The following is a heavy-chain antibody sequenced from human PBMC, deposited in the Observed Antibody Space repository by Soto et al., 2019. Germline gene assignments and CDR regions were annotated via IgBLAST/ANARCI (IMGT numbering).Heavy chain of an antibody. D-gene: IGHD1-26*01. CDR1: GGTFSSYA. CDR2: IIPIFGTA. CDR3: ARDHPLGTGGSYYWFDP. V-gene: IGHV1-69*01. Sequence: QVQLVQSGAEVKKPGSSVKVSCKASGGTFSSYAISWVRQAPGQGLEWMGGIIPIFGTANYAQKFQGRVTITADESTSTAYMELSSLRSEDTAVYYCARDHPLGTGGSYYWFDPWGQGTLVTVSS. J-gene: IGHJ5*02.